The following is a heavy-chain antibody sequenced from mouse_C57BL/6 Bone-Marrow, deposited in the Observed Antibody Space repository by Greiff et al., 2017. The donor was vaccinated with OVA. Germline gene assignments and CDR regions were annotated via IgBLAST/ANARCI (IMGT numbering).Heavy chain of an antibody. J-gene: IGHJ2*01. CDR2: ISGGGGNT. CDR1: GVNFSSYT. V-gene: IGHV5-9*01. CDR3: ARHERKGYFDY. Sequence: EVKLMESGGGLVKPGGSLKLSCAASGVNFSSYTMSWVRQTPEKRLEWVATISGGGGNTYYPDSVKGRFTISRDNAKNTLYLQMSSLRSEDTALYYCARHERKGYFDYWGQGTTLTVSS.